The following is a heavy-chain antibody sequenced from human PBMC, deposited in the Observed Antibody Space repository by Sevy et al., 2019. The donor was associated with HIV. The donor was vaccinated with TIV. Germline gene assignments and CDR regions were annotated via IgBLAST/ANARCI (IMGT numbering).Heavy chain of an antibody. CDR2: INPNSGGT. V-gene: IGHV1-2*06. J-gene: IGHJ3*02. CDR1: GYTFTGYY. Sequence: ASVKVSCKASGYTFTGYYMHWVRQAPGQGLEWMGRINPNSGGTNYAQKFQGRVTMTRDSSISTAYMERSRLRSDDTAGYYCARPNGGQTYYYDSSGYYPLHDAFDIWGQGTMVTVSS. CDR3: ARPNGGQTYYYDSSGYYPLHDAFDI. D-gene: IGHD3-22*01.